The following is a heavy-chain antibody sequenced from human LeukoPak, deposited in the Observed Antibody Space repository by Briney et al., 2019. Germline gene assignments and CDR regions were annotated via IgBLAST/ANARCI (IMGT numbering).Heavy chain of an antibody. V-gene: IGHV4-61*01. CDR1: GGSVGGVMSC. CDR2: VYHTGGT. Sequence: SETLSLTCTVSGGSVGGVMSCWTWIRQPPGKGLEWIGYVYHTGGTKYNPSLKSRVTISLDTPKNQFSLRLSAVPAADTAVYYCARDSRRPDYYGLDVWGQGTTVTVSS. CDR3: ARDSRRPDYYGLDV. J-gene: IGHJ6*02.